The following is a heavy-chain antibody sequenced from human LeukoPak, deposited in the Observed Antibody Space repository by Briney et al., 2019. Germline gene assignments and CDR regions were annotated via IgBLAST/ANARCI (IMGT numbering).Heavy chain of an antibody. D-gene: IGHD1-26*01. CDR2: TYHRSKWFN. V-gene: IGHV6-1*01. J-gene: IGHJ4*01. Sequence: SQTLSLTCAISGDSVFSNSVAWNWIRQSPSRGLEWLGRTYHRSKWFNDYTVSMKGRVTVNPDTSKNQFSLQLNSVTPEDTAVYYCAREDRLGHFDCWGQGTLVTVSS. CDR3: AREDRLGHFDC. CDR1: GDSVFSNSVA.